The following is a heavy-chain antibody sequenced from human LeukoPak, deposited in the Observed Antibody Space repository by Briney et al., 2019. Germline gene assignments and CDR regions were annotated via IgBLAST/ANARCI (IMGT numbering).Heavy chain of an antibody. Sequence: ASVKVSCKASGGTFSSDGINWVRQAPGQGLEWMGRIIPFLGSTYYAQNFQGRVTITADQSTSTAYMELGSLRSEDTAVYYCAKDYGGDNQPLDYWGQGTLVTVSS. V-gene: IGHV1-69*11. CDR3: AKDYGGDNQPLDY. D-gene: IGHD4-23*01. CDR2: IIPFLGST. J-gene: IGHJ4*02. CDR1: GGTFSSDG.